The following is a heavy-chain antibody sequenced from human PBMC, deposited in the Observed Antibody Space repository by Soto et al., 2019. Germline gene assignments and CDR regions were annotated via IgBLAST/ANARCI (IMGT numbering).Heavy chain of an antibody. CDR2: INTGNGNT. V-gene: IGHV1-3*04. Sequence: QVQLVQSGAEVKKPGASVKVSCKASGYTFTSYAMHWVRQAPGQRLEWMGRINTGNGNTKYSQKFQARVTITRDTSASTAYMEPRSLRSEDTAVYYCAKLGFSVDGLDIWGQGTMVTVSS. D-gene: IGHD3-16*01. J-gene: IGHJ3*02. CDR1: GYTFTSYA. CDR3: AKLGFSVDGLDI.